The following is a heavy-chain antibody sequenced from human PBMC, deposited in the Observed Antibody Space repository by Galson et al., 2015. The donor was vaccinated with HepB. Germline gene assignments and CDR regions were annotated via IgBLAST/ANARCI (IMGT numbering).Heavy chain of an antibody. CDR3: ARVWHYYGSGSYSH. CDR1: GYTFTGYY. Sequence: SVKVSCKASGYTFTGYYMHWVRQAPGQGLEWMGWINPNSGGTNYAQKFQGRVTMTRDTSISTAYMELSRLRSDDTAVYYCARVWHYYGSGSYSHWGQGTLVTVSS. J-gene: IGHJ4*02. D-gene: IGHD3-10*01. CDR2: INPNSGGT. V-gene: IGHV1-2*02.